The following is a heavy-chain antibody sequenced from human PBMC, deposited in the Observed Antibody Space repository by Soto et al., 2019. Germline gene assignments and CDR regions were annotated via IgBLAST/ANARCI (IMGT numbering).Heavy chain of an antibody. CDR1: GFTVSSNY. D-gene: IGHD3-22*01. J-gene: IGHJ3*02. CDR3: ARDRYNDSIASRIGAFDI. CDR2: IYSGGST. Sequence: EVQLVETGGGLIQPGGSLRLSCAASGFTVSSNYMSWVRQAPGKGLEWVSVIYSGGSTYYADSVKGRFTISRDNSKNTLYLQINSLRAEDTAVYYCARDRYNDSIASRIGAFDIWGQGTMVTVSS. V-gene: IGHV3-53*02.